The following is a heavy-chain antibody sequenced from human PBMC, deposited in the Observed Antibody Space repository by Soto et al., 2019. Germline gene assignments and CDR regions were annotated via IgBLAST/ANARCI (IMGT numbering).Heavy chain of an antibody. Sequence: SVKVSCKASGGTFSSYAISWVRQAPGQGLEWMGGIIPIFGTANYAQKFQGRVTITADESTSTAYMELSSRRSEDTAVYYCARDLWSSSSPYYFDYWGQGTLVTVSS. CDR2: IIPIFGTA. V-gene: IGHV1-69*13. D-gene: IGHD6-6*01. J-gene: IGHJ4*02. CDR1: GGTFSSYA. CDR3: ARDLWSSSSPYYFDY.